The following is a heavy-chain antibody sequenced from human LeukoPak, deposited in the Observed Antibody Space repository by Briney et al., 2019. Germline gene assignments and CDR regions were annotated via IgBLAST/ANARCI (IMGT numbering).Heavy chain of an antibody. V-gene: IGHV4-39*07. Sequence: PSETLSLTCTVSGGSLSSSSYYWGWIRQPPGKGLEWIGSIYYSGSTYYNPSLKSRVTISVDTSKNQFSLKLSSVTAADTAVYYCARSDGYGLVGIWGQGTMVTVSS. CDR1: GGSLSSSSYY. CDR3: ARSDGYGLVGI. CDR2: IYYSGST. D-gene: IGHD3-10*01. J-gene: IGHJ3*02.